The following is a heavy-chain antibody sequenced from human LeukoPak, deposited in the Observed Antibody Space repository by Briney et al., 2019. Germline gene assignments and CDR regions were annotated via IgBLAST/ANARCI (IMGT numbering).Heavy chain of an antibody. CDR3: AGGPWEFDF. Sequence: PGGSLRLSCAASGFTFSSYAMSWVRQAPGKGLEWVSAISGSGGSTYYADSVKGRFTISRDNSRNTLFLQMNSLRAEDTAMYYCAGGPWEFDFWGQGSLVTVSS. V-gene: IGHV3-23*01. CDR2: ISGSGGST. D-gene: IGHD1-26*01. CDR1: GFTFSSYA. J-gene: IGHJ4*02.